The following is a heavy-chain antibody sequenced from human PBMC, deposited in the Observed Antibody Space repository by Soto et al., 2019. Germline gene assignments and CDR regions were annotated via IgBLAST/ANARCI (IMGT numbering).Heavy chain of an antibody. J-gene: IGHJ6*03. CDR1: GFTFSSYG. CDR2: IWYDGSNK. Sequence: GSLRLSCAASGFTFSSYGMHWVRQAPGKGLEWVAVIWYDGSNKYYADSVKGRFTISRDNSKNTLYLQMNSLRAEDTAVYYCARDGAARLSHYYYMDVWGKGTTVTVSS. D-gene: IGHD6-6*01. CDR3: ARDGAARLSHYYYMDV. V-gene: IGHV3-33*01.